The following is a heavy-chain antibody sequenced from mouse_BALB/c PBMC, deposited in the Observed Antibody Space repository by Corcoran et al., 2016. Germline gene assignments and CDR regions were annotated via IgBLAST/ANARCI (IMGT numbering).Heavy chain of an antibody. CDR2: INTYTGEP. CDR3: ASDPSWFAY. CDR1: GYTFTNYG. Sequence: QIQLVQSGPELKKPGETVKISCKASGYTFTNYGMNWVKQAPGKGLKWMGWINTYTGEPTYADDFKGRFAFSLETSASTAYLQINNLKNEYTATYFCASDPSWFAYWGQGTLVTVSA. V-gene: IGHV9-3-1*01. J-gene: IGHJ3*01.